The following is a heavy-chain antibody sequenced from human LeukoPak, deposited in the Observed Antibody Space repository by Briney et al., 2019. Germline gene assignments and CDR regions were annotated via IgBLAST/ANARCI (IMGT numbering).Heavy chain of an antibody. D-gene: IGHD4-17*01. V-gene: IGHV3-64*01. CDR3: AKDSSPTVTIDY. Sequence: GGSLRLSCAASGFTFSRYSMHWVRQAPGKGLEYVSAISSNGGSTYYANSVKGRFTISRDNSKNTLYLQMGSLRAEDTAVYYCAKDSSPTVTIDYWGQGTLVTVSS. CDR1: GFTFSRYS. CDR2: ISSNGGST. J-gene: IGHJ4*02.